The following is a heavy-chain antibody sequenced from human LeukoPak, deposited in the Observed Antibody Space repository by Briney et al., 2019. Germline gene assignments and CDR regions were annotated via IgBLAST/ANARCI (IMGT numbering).Heavy chain of an antibody. Sequence: GGSLRLSCAASGFTFISYAMSWVRQAPGKGLEWVSGISGSGDNTYYADSVKGRFTISRDNSKNTLYVQVNSLGTEDTAAYYCAKGSYYDSSGSFYFDYWGQGTLVTASS. CDR2: ISGSGDNT. CDR1: GFTFISYA. V-gene: IGHV3-23*01. J-gene: IGHJ4*02. D-gene: IGHD3-22*01. CDR3: AKGSYYDSSGSFYFDY.